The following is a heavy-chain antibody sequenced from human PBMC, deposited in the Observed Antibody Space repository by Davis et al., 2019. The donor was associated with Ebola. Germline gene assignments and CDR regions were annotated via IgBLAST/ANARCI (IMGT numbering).Heavy chain of an antibody. CDR3: AKDPPYDDFWSGYYDY. J-gene: IGHJ4*02. CDR2: ISYDGSNK. CDR1: GFTFSSYA. V-gene: IGHV3-30-3*01. Sequence: GESLKISCAASGFTFSSYAMHWVRQAPGKGLEWVAVISYDGSNKYYADSVKGRFTISRDNSKNTMYLQMNSLRAEDTAVYYCAKDPPYDDFWSGYYDYWGQGTLVTVSS. D-gene: IGHD3-3*01.